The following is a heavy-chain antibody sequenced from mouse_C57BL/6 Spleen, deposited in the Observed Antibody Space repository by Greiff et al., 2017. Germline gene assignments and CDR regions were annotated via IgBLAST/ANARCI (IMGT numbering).Heavy chain of an antibody. CDR2: IYPGSGST. CDR1: GYTFTSYW. V-gene: IGHV1-55*01. CDR3: ARWLRCGCCYAMDY. J-gene: IGHJ4*01. Sequence: VQLQEPGAELVKPGASVKMSCKASGYTFTSYWITWVKQRPGQGLEWIGDIYPGSGSTNYNEKFKSKATLTVDPASSTAYMQLSSLTSEDSAVYYCARWLRCGCCYAMDYWGQGTSVTVSS. D-gene: IGHD2-2*01.